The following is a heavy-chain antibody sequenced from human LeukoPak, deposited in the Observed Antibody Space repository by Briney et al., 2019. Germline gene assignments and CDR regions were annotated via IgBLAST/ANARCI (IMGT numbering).Heavy chain of an antibody. D-gene: IGHD4-17*01. J-gene: IGHJ4*02. CDR3: AKSGDYEQPVFDY. Sequence: LPGGSLRLSCAASGFTFDDYAMHWVRQAPGKGLEWVSGISWNSGSIGYADSVKGRFTISRDNAKNSLYLQMNSLRAEDTALYYCAKSGDYEQPVFDYWGQGTLVTVSS. V-gene: IGHV3-9*01. CDR1: GFTFDDYA. CDR2: ISWNSGSI.